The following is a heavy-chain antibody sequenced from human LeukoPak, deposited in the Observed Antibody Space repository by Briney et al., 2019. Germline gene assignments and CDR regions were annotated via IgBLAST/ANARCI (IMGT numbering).Heavy chain of an antibody. Sequence: ASVKVSCKASGYTFSRHGIAWVRQAAGQGLEWMGWISANNGNTNYAQKLQGRVTVTTDTSTSIAYMELRSLRSDDTAVYYCAREVTAGRYYFDYWGQGTLVTVSS. CDR3: AREVTAGRYYFDY. CDR1: GYTFSRHG. V-gene: IGHV1-18*01. J-gene: IGHJ4*02. CDR2: ISANNGNT. D-gene: IGHD2-21*02.